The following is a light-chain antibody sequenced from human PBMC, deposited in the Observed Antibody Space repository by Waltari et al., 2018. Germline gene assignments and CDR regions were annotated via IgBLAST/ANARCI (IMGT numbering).Light chain of an antibody. CDR1: STDVGGSDH. Sequence: QSALTQPASVSGSPGQPTTISCTGPSTDVGGSDHLSWYQQHPGKAPKEIVSEVTSRPSGISNRFSGSKSGNTASLTISGLQAEDEADYYCMSYAGSNSFFVFGTGTKVTVL. V-gene: IGLV2-14*01. J-gene: IGLJ1*01. CDR3: MSYAGSNSFFV. CDR2: EVT.